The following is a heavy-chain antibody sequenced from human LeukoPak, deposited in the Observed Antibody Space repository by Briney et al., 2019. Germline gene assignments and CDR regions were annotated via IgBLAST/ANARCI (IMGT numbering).Heavy chain of an antibody. J-gene: IGHJ4*02. CDR3: ARDGDYYDSSGYSM. Sequence: SETLSLXCTVSGGSISSYYWSWIRQPAGKGLEWIGRIYTSGSTNYNPSLKSRVTMSVDTSKNQFSLKLSSVTAADTAVYYCARDGDYYDSSGYSMWGQGTLVTVSS. V-gene: IGHV4-4*07. CDR1: GGSISSYY. D-gene: IGHD3-22*01. CDR2: IYTSGST.